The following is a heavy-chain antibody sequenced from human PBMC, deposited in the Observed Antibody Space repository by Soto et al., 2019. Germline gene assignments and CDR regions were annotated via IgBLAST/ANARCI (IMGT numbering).Heavy chain of an antibody. Sequence: WGSRRLSCAASGFKFGDYEMNWVRQAPGKGLEWIAHISFSGSTIYYAGSVKGRFSISRDNSHNLLYLQLSGLRADDSAVYYCTRGAGFFYGVDVWGQGTTVTVSS. CDR1: GFKFGDYE. CDR3: TRGAGFFYGVDV. D-gene: IGHD3-10*01. V-gene: IGHV3-48*03. CDR2: ISFSGSTI. J-gene: IGHJ6*02.